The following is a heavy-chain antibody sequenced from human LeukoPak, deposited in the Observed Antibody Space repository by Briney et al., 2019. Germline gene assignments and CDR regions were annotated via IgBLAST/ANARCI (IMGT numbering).Heavy chain of an antibody. D-gene: IGHD1-26*01. J-gene: IGHJ4*02. CDR3: ARDDVQWELNF. Sequence: GGSLRLSCAASGFTFSSCAMNWVRQAPGKGLEWVSYISSSSTIYYADSVKGRFTISRDNAKNSLYLQMNSLRAEDTAVYYCARDDVQWELNFWGQGTLVTVSS. V-gene: IGHV3-48*01. CDR2: ISSSSTI. CDR1: GFTFSSCA.